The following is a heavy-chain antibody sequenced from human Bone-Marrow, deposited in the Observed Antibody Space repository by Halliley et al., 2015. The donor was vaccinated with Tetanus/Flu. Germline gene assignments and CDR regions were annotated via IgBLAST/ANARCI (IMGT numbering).Heavy chain of an antibody. Sequence: GLEWIAMLPYTGTPHPNPSLNGRVSISMDTSKNQFSLKLSPVTTADTAVYYCAAAPNLNYFDFWGQGTLVSVSS. CDR2: LPYTGTP. J-gene: IGHJ4*02. CDR3: AAAPNLNYFDF. V-gene: IGHV4-59*01. D-gene: IGHD6-13*01.